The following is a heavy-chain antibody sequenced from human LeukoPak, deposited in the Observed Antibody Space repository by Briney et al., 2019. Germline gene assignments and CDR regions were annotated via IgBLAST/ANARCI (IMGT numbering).Heavy chain of an antibody. CDR3: AKRGVVIRVILVGFHKEAYYFDS. V-gene: IGHV3-23*01. CDR1: GITLSNYG. Sequence: GGSLRLSCAVSGITLSNYGMSWVRQAPGKGLELVAGISDSGGRTNYADSVKGRFTIYRDNPKNTLSLQMNSLRAEDTAVYFCAKRGVVIRVILVGFHKEAYYFDSWGQGALVTVSS. CDR2: ISDSGGRT. J-gene: IGHJ4*02. D-gene: IGHD3-22*01.